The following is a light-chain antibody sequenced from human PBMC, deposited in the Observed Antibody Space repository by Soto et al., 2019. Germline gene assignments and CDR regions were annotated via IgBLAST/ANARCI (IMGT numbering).Light chain of an antibody. V-gene: IGKV3D-20*02. CDR2: ATS. J-gene: IGKJ1*01. CDR1: QSVNSTY. CDR3: MQCSQSHWT. Sequence: TQSQATLPLSPGERATLSCTAVQSVNSTYMAWYQQKPGPAPRLLLYATSARATGIPDRFRGSGSGTDFTLTIRRVEAADVGVYYCMQCSQSHWTFGQGTKVEIK.